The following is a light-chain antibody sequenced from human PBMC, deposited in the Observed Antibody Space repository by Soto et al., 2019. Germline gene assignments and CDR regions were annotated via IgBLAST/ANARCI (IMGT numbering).Light chain of an antibody. CDR2: DAS. J-gene: IGKJ1*01. V-gene: IGKV3-11*01. CDR1: QSVSSY. Sequence: ENVFTQSPAPPSFFPREKKTLSCRASQSVSSYLAWYQQKPGQAPRLLIYDASNRATGIPARFSGSGSGTDFTLTISSLEPEDFAVYYCQQLGGFGQGTKVDIK. CDR3: QQLGG.